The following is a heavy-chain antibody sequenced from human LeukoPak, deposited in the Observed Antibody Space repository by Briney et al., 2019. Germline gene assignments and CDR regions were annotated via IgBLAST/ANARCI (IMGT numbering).Heavy chain of an antibody. CDR1: GGTFSSYA. CDR3: ARDLETMVRGVTHSYYYYGMDV. J-gene: IGHJ6*04. CDR2: IIPIFGTA. Sequence: SVKVSCKASGGTFSSYAISWVRQAPGQGLEWMGGIIPIFGTANYAQKFQGRVTITADKSTGTAYMELSSLRSEDTAVYYCARDLETMVRGVTHSYYYYGMDVWGKGTTVTVSS. D-gene: IGHD3-10*01. V-gene: IGHV1-69*06.